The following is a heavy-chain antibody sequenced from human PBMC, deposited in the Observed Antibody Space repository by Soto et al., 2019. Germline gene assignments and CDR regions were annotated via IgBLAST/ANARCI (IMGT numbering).Heavy chain of an antibody. CDR3: AAPKQLVPYYYGMDV. CDR1: GYTFTGYY. J-gene: IGHJ6*02. Sequence: GASVKVSCKASGYTFTGYYMHWVRQAPGQGLEWMGWINPNSGGTNYAQKFQGRVTMTRDTSISTAYMELSRLRSDDTAVYYCAAPKQLVPYYYGMDVWGQGTTVTVSS. CDR2: INPNSGGT. D-gene: IGHD6-6*01. V-gene: IGHV1-2*02.